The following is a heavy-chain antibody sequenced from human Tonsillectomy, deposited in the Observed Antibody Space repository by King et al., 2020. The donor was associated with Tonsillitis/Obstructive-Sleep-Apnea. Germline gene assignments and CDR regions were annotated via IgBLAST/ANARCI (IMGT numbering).Heavy chain of an antibody. V-gene: IGHV4-39*01. CDR3: AGHGYCSSTSCYNDYYYGMDV. Sequence: QLQESGPGLVKPSETLSLTCTVSGGSISSGSSQWGWIRQPPGKGLEWIGSIYYSGSTYYNPSLESRVTISVDTSKNQFSLKVSSVTAADTAVYYCAGHGYCSSTSCYNDYYYGMDVWGQGTTVTVSS. CDR1: GGSISSGSSQ. J-gene: IGHJ6*02. CDR2: IYYSGST. D-gene: IGHD2-2*02.